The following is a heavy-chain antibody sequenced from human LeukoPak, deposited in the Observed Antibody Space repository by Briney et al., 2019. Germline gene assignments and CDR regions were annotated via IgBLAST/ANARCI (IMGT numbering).Heavy chain of an antibody. Sequence: GGSLRLSCAASGFTVSSNYMSWVRQALGKGLEWVSVIYSGGSTYYADSVKGRFTISRDNSKNTLYLQMNSLRAEDTAVYYCARVGSGSYYGNWGQGTLVTVSS. J-gene: IGHJ4*02. D-gene: IGHD3-10*01. CDR1: GFTVSSNY. CDR3: ARVGSGSYYGN. CDR2: IYSGGST. V-gene: IGHV3-53*01.